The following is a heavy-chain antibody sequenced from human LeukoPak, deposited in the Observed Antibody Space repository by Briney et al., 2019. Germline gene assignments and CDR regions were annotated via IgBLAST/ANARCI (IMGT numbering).Heavy chain of an antibody. CDR2: ISYDGSNK. Sequence: GGSLRLSCAASGFTFSSYAMHWVRQAPGKGLEWVAVISYDGSNKYYADSVKGRFTISRDNSKNTLYLQMNSLRAEDTAVYYCARDPNSSGYSGYWGQGTLVTVSS. CDR3: ARDPNSSGYSGY. D-gene: IGHD3-22*01. V-gene: IGHV3-30-3*01. CDR1: GFTFSSYA. J-gene: IGHJ4*02.